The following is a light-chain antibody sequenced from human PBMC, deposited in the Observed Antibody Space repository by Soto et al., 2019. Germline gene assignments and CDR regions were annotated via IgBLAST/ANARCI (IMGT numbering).Light chain of an antibody. CDR3: SSYTDTGTHVV. CDR2: EVR. CDR1: SSDVGGYNY. V-gene: IGLV2-14*01. Sequence: QSVLTQPASVSGSPGQSITISCTGTSSDVGGYNYVSWYQQHPGKAPKLMIYEVRNRPSGVSNRFSGSKSGTTASLTISGLQADDEADYYCSSYTDTGTHVVFGGGTKLTVL. J-gene: IGLJ2*01.